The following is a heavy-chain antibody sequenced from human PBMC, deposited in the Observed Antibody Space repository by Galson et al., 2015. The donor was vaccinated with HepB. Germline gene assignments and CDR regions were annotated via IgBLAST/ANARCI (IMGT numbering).Heavy chain of an antibody. CDR1: GFTFRRYT. CDR3: ARDRSSGWYDFDY. V-gene: IGHV3-30*04. CDR2: ISYDGTNE. Sequence: SLRLSCAASGFTFRRYTMHWVRQAPGKGLEWVAVISYDGTNEYYADSVKGRFTISRDNSKNTLYLQMSSLRAEDTAVYYCARDRSSGWYDFDYWGQGTLVTVSS. D-gene: IGHD6-19*01. J-gene: IGHJ4*02.